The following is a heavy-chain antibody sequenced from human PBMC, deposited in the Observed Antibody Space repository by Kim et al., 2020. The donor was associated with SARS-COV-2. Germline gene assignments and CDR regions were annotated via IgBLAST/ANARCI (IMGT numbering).Heavy chain of an antibody. V-gene: IGHV3-53*04. J-gene: IGHJ5*01. CDR1: GFTVSSNY. CDR2: IYSGGST. D-gene: IGHD3-10*01. Sequence: GGSLRLSCAASGFTVSSNYMSWVRQAPGKGLEWVSVIYSGGSTYYSDSVKGRFTISRHNSKNTMDLQMNSLRAEDKAVYYCALDNRKAGWFGELLPGNWFDTWGPGTLVTVSS. CDR3: ALDNRKAGWFGELLPGNWFDT.